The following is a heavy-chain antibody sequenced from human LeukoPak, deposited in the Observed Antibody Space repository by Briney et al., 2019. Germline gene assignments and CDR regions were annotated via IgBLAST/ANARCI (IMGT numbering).Heavy chain of an antibody. J-gene: IGHJ3*02. D-gene: IGHD4-17*01. Sequence: PSETLSLTCAVSGDAFSSHYWTWIRQSPGTGLEWIGYISHIGRTNYNPSLKSRVTISIDTSKNQFSLKLRSVTAADTAVYYCARDLVTVTKGFDIWGQGTMVSVSS. CDR1: GDAFSSHY. V-gene: IGHV4-59*11. CDR2: ISHIGRT. CDR3: ARDLVTVTKGFDI.